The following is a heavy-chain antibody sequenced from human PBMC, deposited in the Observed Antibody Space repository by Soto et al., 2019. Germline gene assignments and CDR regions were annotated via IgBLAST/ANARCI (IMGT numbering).Heavy chain of an antibody. V-gene: IGHV1-18*01. D-gene: IGHD1-1*01. Sequence: GPVKISCKASGYTFTSYGISWVRQAPGQGLEWMGWISAYNGNTNYAQKLQGRVTMTTDTSTGTAYMELRSLRSDDTAVYYCARDGQLESMDVWGKGTTVTVSS. CDR2: ISAYNGNT. CDR1: GYTFTSYG. J-gene: IGHJ6*03. CDR3: ARDGQLESMDV.